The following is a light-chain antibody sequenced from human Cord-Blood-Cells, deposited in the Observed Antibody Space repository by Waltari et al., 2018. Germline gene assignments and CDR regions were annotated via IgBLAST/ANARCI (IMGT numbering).Light chain of an antibody. CDR3: QVWDSSSDHWV. J-gene: IGLJ3*02. V-gene: IGLV3-21*03. CDR1: NIGSKS. CDR2: DDS. Sequence: SYVLTQPPSVSVAPGKTARITCGGNNIGSKSVHWYQQKPGQAPVLVVYDDSDRPSWIPEGFSGSNSGNTATLTISRVEAGDEADYYCQVWDSSSDHWVFGGGTKLTVL.